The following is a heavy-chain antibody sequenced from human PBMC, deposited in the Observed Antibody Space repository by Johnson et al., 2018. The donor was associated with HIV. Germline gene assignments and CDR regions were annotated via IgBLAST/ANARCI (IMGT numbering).Heavy chain of an antibody. CDR1: GFIFSDYY. V-gene: IGHV3-11*04. CDR2: ISTSGSTI. CDR3: ARNGLVPAAKGVAFDI. Sequence: QVQLVESGGGLVQPGGSLRLSCAASGFIFSDYYMSWIRQAPGRGLDWVSYISTSGSTIYYADSVKGRFTISRDNAKNSLYLQMYSLRAEDTAVYYCARNGLVPAAKGVAFDIWGQGTMVTGSS. D-gene: IGHD2-2*01. J-gene: IGHJ3*02.